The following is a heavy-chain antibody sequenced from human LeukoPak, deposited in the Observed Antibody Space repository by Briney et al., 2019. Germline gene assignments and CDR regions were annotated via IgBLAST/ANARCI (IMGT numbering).Heavy chain of an antibody. J-gene: IGHJ4*02. CDR3: ASPRARGGSYPFDY. CDR2: IYYSGST. V-gene: IGHV4-30-4*08. D-gene: IGHD1-26*01. CDR1: GGSISSGDYY. Sequence: PSRTLSLTCTVSGGSISSGDYYWSWIRQPPGKGLEWIGYIYYSGSTYYNPSLKSRVTISVDTSKNQFSLKLSSVTAADTAVYYCASPRARGGSYPFDYWGQGTLVTVSS.